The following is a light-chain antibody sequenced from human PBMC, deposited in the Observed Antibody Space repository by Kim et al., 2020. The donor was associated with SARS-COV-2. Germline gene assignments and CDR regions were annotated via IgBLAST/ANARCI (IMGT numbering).Light chain of an antibody. V-gene: IGLV4-69*01. Sequence: ASVKLTCTLSSGHNSYAIAWHQQQPEKGPRYLMKLNSDGSHTKGDGIPDRFSGSSSGAERYLTISSLQSEDEADYYCQTWDTGILVFGGGTKLTVL. CDR2: LNSDGSH. J-gene: IGLJ3*02. CDR3: QTWDTGILV. CDR1: SGHNSYA.